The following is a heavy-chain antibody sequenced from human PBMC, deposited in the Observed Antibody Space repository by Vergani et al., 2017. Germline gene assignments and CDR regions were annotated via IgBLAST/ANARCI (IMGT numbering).Heavy chain of an antibody. CDR1: GFTFSSYE. CDR3: ARDMVGADYYYYGMYV. Sequence: EVQLVESGGGLVQPGGSLRLSCAASGFTFSSYEMNWVRQAPGKGLEWVSYISSSGSTINYADSVKGRLTIAKENAKNSLYLQMNSLRAEDTAVYYCARDMVGADYYYYGMYVWGQGTTVTVSS. CDR2: ISSSGSTI. V-gene: IGHV3-48*03. D-gene: IGHD3-10*01. J-gene: IGHJ6*02.